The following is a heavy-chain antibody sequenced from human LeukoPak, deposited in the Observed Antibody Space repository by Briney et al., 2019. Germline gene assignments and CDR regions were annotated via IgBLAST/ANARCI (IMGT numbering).Heavy chain of an antibody. CDR2: IHYSGKA. CDR3: ARLGVDYDMDV. J-gene: IGHJ6*02. Sequence: SETLSLTCTVSGGSISGHYWTWVREPPGEGLEWIGQIHYSGKAEYNPSLRRRITISVDTSKNQMSLKEASVTAADTAVYYCARLGVDYDMDVWGQGTTVTVS. CDR1: GGSISGHY. V-gene: IGHV4-59*11.